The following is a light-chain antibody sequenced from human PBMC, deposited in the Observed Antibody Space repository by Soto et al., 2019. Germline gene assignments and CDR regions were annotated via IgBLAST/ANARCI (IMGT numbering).Light chain of an antibody. J-gene: IGKJ2*01. Sequence: EIVMTQCPLALPVTPGEPASISCRSSQILLHSNGYNYLAWYLQRPGQSPPVLIYLGSSRASGVPDRFSCSGSGTDFTLKISRVEAEDVGVYYCMQALQTPRTFGQGTKRDIK. V-gene: IGKV2-28*01. CDR1: QILLHSNGYNY. CDR2: LGS. CDR3: MQALQTPRT.